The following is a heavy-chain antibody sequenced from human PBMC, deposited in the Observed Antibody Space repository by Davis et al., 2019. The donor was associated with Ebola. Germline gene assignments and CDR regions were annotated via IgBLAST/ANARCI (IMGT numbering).Heavy chain of an antibody. V-gene: IGHV3-21*01. J-gene: IGHJ4*02. CDR2: ISSSSSYI. D-gene: IGHD1-26*01. CDR1: GFTFDDYG. CDR3: ARDQEIVGATTDYFDY. Sequence: GGSLRLSCAASGFTFDDYGMNWVRQAPGKGLEWDSSISSSSSYIYYADSVKGRFTISRDNAKNSLYLQMNSLRAEDTAVYYCARDQEIVGATTDYFDYWGQGTLVTVSS.